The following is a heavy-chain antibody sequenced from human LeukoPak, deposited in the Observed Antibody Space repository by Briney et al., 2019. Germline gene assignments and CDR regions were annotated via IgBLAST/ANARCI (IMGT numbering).Heavy chain of an antibody. CDR2: ITGSGANT. CDR1: GFSFSTYS. D-gene: IGHD3-22*01. V-gene: IGHV3-23*01. J-gene: IGHJ4*02. Sequence: GGSLTLSCAGSGFSFSTYSMNWVRQAPGEGLEWVSGITGSGANTYYADSVKGRFTISRDNSKNTLYLRMNSLRAEDTAVYYCYYYDSSGFYPQTKIDYWGQGTLVTVSS. CDR3: YYYDSSGFYPQTKIDY.